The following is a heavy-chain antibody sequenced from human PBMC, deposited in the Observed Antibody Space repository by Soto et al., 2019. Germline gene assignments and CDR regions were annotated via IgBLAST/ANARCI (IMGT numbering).Heavy chain of an antibody. J-gene: IGHJ4*02. CDR2: ISGSGGST. V-gene: IGHV3-23*01. Sequence: GGALRLSCASSGFTFSSDAMSCSRQAPGKGLEWVSAISGSGGSTYYADSVKGRFTISRDNSKNTLYLQMNSLRAEDTAVYYCAKEAPPVSGTGVFDYWGRGTLVTVSS. D-gene: IGHD2-8*01. CDR3: AKEAPPVSGTGVFDY. CDR1: GFTFSSDA.